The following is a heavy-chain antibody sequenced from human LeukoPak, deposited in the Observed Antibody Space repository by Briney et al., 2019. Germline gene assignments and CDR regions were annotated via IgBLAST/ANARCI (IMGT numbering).Heavy chain of an antibody. CDR1: GYTFTSYG. Sequence: ASVKVSCKASGYTFTSYGISWVRQAPGQGLEWMGWISAYNGNTNYAQKLQGRVTMTTDTSTSTAYMELRSLRSDDTAVYYCAFMSEGYSGSYWFDPWGQGTLVTVSS. CDR2: ISAYNGNT. J-gene: IGHJ5*02. CDR3: AFMSEGYSGSYWFDP. D-gene: IGHD2-21*01. V-gene: IGHV1-18*01.